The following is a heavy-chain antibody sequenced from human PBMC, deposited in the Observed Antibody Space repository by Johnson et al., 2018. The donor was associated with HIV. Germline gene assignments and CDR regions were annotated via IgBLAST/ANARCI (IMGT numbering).Heavy chain of an antibody. CDR1: GFSFSSYG. CDR2: ISYDGSNK. V-gene: IGHV3-30*19. D-gene: IGHD5-12*01. CDR3: ARGRKDIEAADGLDNDAFDI. Sequence: VQLVESGGGVVQPGGSLRLSCATSGFSFSSYGMHWVRQAPGKGLEWVAVISYDGSNKYYADSVRGRFTISRDNSKNTLYLQMDSLRPEDTAVYYCARGRKDIEAADGLDNDAFDIWGQGTMVTVSS. J-gene: IGHJ3*02.